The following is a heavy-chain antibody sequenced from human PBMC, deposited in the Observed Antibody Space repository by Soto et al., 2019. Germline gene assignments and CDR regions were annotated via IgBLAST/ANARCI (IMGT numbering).Heavy chain of an antibody. D-gene: IGHD3-16*01. Sequence: SQPLALPCVVSADSVSSISAAWSLLRQSPSRGLEWLGRTYYRSSWTNDYARSVKSRITINPDTVENQFSLQFSSVTPEDTAVYYCAGGSSFRGMDVWGQGTPVIVSS. V-gene: IGHV6-1*01. J-gene: IGHJ6*02. CDR2: TYYRSSWTN. CDR1: ADSVSSISAA. CDR3: AGGSSFRGMDV.